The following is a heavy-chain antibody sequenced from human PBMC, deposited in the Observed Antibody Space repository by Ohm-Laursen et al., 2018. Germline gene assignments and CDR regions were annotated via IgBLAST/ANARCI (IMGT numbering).Heavy chain of an antibody. J-gene: IGHJ6*02. D-gene: IGHD5-12*01. Sequence: SLRLSCAASGFTFRRYWMKGERQAPGKGLVWVSRINSDGSSTSYVDSVKGRFTISRDNAKNTLYLQMNSLRAEDTAVYYCTRGATLDVWGQGTTVTVSS. CDR2: INSDGSST. V-gene: IGHV3-74*01. CDR1: GFTFRRYW. CDR3: TRGATLDV.